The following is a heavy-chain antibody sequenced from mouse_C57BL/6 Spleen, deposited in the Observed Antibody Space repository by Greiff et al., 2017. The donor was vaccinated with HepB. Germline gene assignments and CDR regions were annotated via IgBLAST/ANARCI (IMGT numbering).Heavy chain of an antibody. CDR1: GYTFTDYE. V-gene: IGHV1-15*01. CDR2: IDPETGGT. J-gene: IGHJ3*01. CDR3: TGSFLFAY. Sequence: QVQLKESGAELVRPGASVTLSCKASGYTFTDYEMHWVKQTPVHGLEWIGAIDPETGGTAYNQKFKGKAILTADKSSSTAYMELRSLTSEDSAVYYCTGSFLFAYWGQGTLVTVSA.